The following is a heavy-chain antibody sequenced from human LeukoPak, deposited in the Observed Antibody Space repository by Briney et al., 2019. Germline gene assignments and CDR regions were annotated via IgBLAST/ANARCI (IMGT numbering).Heavy chain of an antibody. J-gene: IGHJ6*02. CDR1: GFTFNYFW. CDR3: ATYTHWVAGDV. CDR2: MYQDGSAK. V-gene: IGHV3-7*01. D-gene: IGHD3-16*01. Sequence: PGGSLRLSCAASGFTFNYFWMHWVRQVPGKGLEWVANMYQDGSAKGYVDSVKGRFTISRDNARNSLYLQMSSLRPEDTAVYYCATYTHWVAGDVWGQGTTVTVSS.